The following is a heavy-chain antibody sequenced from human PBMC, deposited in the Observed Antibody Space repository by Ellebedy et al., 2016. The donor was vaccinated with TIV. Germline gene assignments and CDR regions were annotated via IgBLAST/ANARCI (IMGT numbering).Heavy chain of an antibody. CDR2: ISHTGTRT. CDR3: AKGRGGGSDSSAPRYYFDS. J-gene: IGHJ4*01. CDR1: GFTFNSYA. Sequence: GESLKISCAASGFTFNSYAMSWVRQAPGKGLEWVSTISHTGTRTYYANSVEGRFPISREISKRTLYLPMNRLRTEETAVYYGAKGRGGGSDSSAPRYYFDSWGLGTLVTVSS. V-gene: IGHV3-23*01. D-gene: IGHD6-19*01.